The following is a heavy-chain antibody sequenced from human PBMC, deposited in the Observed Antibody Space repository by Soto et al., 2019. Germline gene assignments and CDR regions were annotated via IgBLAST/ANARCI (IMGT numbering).Heavy chain of an antibody. J-gene: IGHJ2*01. CDR2: IIPIFGTA. V-gene: IGHV1-69*13. D-gene: IGHD2-8*01. CDR1: GGTFSSYA. CDR3: ARVNYCTNGVCYTPHWYFDL. Sequence: SVKVSCKASGGTFSSYAISWVRQAPGQGLEWMGGIIPIFGTANYAQKFQGRVTITADESTSTAYMELSSLRSEDTAVYYCARVNYCTNGVCYTPHWYFDLWGRGTLVTVS.